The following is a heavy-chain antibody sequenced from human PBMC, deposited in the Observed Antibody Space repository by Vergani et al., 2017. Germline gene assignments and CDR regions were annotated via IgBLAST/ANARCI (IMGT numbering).Heavy chain of an antibody. CDR2: IYSGGST. CDR3: ARVAYGAIYYFDY. D-gene: IGHD4-17*01. Sequence: EVQLVESGGGLVQPGGSLRLSCAASGFTVSSNYMSWVRQAPGKGLEWVSVIYSGGSTYYADSVKGRFTISRDNSKNTLYLQTNSLRAEDTAVYYCARVAYGAIYYFDYWCQGTLVTVSS. J-gene: IGHJ4*02. V-gene: IGHV3-66*02. CDR1: GFTVSSNY.